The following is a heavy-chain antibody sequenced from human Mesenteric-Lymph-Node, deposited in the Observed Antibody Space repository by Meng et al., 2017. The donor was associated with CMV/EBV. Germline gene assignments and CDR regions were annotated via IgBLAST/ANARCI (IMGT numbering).Heavy chain of an antibody. D-gene: IGHD6-6*01. CDR3: ARVSSVSSSSL. CDR2: ISHAGTT. CDR1: GGSILGYF. V-gene: IGHV4-34*01. J-gene: IGHJ4*02. Sequence: LTCGVYGGSILGYFWSWIRQPPGKGLEWIGEISHAGTTNYNPSLKSRVTLSLDMSKNQFSLNLSSVTAADTAVYYCARVSSVSSSSLWGQGTLVTVSS.